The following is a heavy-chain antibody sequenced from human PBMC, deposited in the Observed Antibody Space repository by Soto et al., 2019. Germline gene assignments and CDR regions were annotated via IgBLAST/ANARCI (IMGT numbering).Heavy chain of an antibody. CDR3: VPRKGDPFT. Sequence: GGSLRLSCAASGFTFDDYAMHLVRQAPGKGLEWVSGISWNSGSIGYADSVKGRFTISRDNSKNTLSLQMSSLRVEDSAVYYCVPRKGDPFTWGPGTLVTVSS. J-gene: IGHJ4*02. CDR1: GFTFDDYA. V-gene: IGHV3-9*01. CDR2: ISWNSGSI. D-gene: IGHD3-16*01.